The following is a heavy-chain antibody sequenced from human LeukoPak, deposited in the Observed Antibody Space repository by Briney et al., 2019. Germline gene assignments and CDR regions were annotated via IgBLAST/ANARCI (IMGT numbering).Heavy chain of an antibody. CDR3: SKYSDTWYEDY. Sequence: GGSLRLSCAASGFTLRTYAMTWVRQAPGKGKEWVSDISASGGKTLYADSVKGRFNISRDKTKKTMYLKKNRVRDDDTSVYFCSKYSDTWYEDYWGQGTLVTASS. CDR2: ISASGGKT. J-gene: IGHJ4*02. D-gene: IGHD6-13*01. V-gene: IGHV3-23*01. CDR1: GFTLRTYA.